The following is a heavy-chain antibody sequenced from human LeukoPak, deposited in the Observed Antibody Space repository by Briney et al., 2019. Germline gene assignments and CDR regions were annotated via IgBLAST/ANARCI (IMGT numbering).Heavy chain of an antibody. Sequence: GGSLRLSCAASGFTFTDFGLHWVRQAPGKGLEWVSFIPYDGSNKYYADSVKGRFTISRDNSKNTVYLEMNTLRADDTAVYFCARKAYCSGGSCYGSRDYFYFDVWGKGTTVTVSS. J-gene: IGHJ6*03. D-gene: IGHD2-15*01. CDR3: ARKAYCSGGSCYGSRDYFYFDV. V-gene: IGHV3-30*02. CDR2: IPYDGSNK. CDR1: GFTFTDFG.